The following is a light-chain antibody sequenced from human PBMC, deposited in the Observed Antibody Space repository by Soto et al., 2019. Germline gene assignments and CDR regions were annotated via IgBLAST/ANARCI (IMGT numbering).Light chain of an antibody. V-gene: IGKV1-39*01. CDR2: AAS. J-gene: IGKJ3*01. CDR1: QSIKQS. Sequence: DVQRTPSPSSLSASVGVRVTITCRASQSIKQSLHQYQQKPGKAPKLLIFAASKLQSGFPSRFSGSGSGTDFTLTISTLQAEDFATYYCQQNYITPPWTFGPGTKVDIK. CDR3: QQNYITPPWT.